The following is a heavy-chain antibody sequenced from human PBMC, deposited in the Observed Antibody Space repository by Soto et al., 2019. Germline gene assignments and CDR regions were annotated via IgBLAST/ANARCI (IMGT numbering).Heavy chain of an antibody. J-gene: IGHJ4*02. CDR3: ARVRYFDGAYYFDY. CDR2: IFHSGSS. V-gene: IGHV4-4*02. CDR1: GDSISLGHW. Sequence: QVQLHESGPGLVKPSGTLSLTCAVSGDSISLGHWWSWVRQPPGKRLEWIGEIFHSGSSNYNPSLESRVTILMDKSKNQFSLKLSSVTAADTAIYYCARVRYFDGAYYFDYWGQGTLVTVSS. D-gene: IGHD3-9*01.